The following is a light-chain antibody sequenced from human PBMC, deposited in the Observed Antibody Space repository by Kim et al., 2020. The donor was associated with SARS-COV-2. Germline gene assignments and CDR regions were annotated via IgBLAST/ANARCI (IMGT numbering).Light chain of an antibody. Sequence: DIQMTQSPSSLSASVGDRVTIACRASQTISRYLNWYQQKPGKAPKLLIYAASSLQSGVPSRFSGSGSGTDFTLTISSLQPEDFATYYCQQSYNTYTFGQGTKLEI. CDR1: QTISRY. V-gene: IGKV1-39*01. CDR2: AAS. CDR3: QQSYNTYT. J-gene: IGKJ2*01.